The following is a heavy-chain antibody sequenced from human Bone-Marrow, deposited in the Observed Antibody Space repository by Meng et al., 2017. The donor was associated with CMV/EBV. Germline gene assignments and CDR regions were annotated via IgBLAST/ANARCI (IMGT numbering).Heavy chain of an antibody. J-gene: IGHJ4*02. CDR3: ARVYIVGWRGYPEGY. Sequence: ASVKVSCKTSGYTFTNYGIIWVRQAPGQGLEWMGWISPYNGNTNYAQNFQGRVTMTTNTSTDTAYMELRSLRSADTAVDYCARVYIVGWRGYPEGYWGQGTLVTVSS. CDR1: GYTFTNYG. D-gene: IGHD3-3*01. V-gene: IGHV1-18*01. CDR2: ISPYNGNT.